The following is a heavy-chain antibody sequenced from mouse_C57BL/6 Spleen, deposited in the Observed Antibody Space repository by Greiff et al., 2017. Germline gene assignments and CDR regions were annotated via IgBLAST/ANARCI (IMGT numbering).Heavy chain of an antibody. CDR1: GYTFTSYW. D-gene: IGHD1-1*01. Sequence: QVQLQQSGTELVKPGASVKLSCKASGYTFTSYWMHWVKQRPGQGLEWIGNINPSNGGTNYNEKFKSKATLTVDKSSSTAYMQLSGLTSEDSAVYYCARWGITTVVAPFPYWGQGTLVTVSA. CDR2: INPSNGGT. V-gene: IGHV1-53*01. CDR3: ARWGITTVVAPFPY. J-gene: IGHJ3*01.